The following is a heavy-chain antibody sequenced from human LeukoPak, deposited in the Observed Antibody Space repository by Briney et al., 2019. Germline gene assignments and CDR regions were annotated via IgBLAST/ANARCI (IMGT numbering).Heavy chain of an antibody. CDR2: INHSGST. V-gene: IGHV4-34*01. CDR1: GGSFSGYY. J-gene: IGHJ4*02. D-gene: IGHD6-6*01. CDR3: ARGDSSSPSFDY. Sequence: SETLSLTCAVYGGSFSGYYWSWIRQPPGKGLEWIGEINHSGSTNYNPSLKSRVTISVDTSKNQFSLKLSSVTAADTAVYYCARGDSSSPSFDYWGQGTLVTVSS.